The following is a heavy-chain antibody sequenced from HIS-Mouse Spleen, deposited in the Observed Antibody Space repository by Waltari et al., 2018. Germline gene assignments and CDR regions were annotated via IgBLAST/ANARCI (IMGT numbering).Heavy chain of an antibody. V-gene: IGHV3-9*01. D-gene: IGHD6-6*01. CDR1: GFTFDDYS. Sequence: EVQLVESGGGLVQPGRSLRLSCAASGFTFDDYSMPWVRQAPGKGLEWVSGISWNSGSIGYADSVKGRFTISRDNAKNSLYLQMNSLRAEDTALYYCAKSHSSYYFDYWGQGTLVTVSS. J-gene: IGHJ4*02. CDR3: AKSHSSYYFDY. CDR2: ISWNSGSI.